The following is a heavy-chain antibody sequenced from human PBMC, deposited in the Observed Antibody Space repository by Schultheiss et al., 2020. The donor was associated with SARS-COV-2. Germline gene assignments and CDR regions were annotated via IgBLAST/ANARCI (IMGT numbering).Heavy chain of an antibody. CDR1: GGSISSSSYY. Sequence: SQTLSLTCTVSGGSISSSSYYWGWIRQPPGKGLEWIGSIYYSGSTNYNPSLKSRVTISVDTSKNQFSLKLSSVTAADTAVYYCARGDSSGYYSPRGYYYGMDVWGQGTTVTVSS. V-gene: IGHV4-39*07. CDR2: IYYSGST. CDR3: ARGDSSGYYSPRGYYYGMDV. J-gene: IGHJ6*02. D-gene: IGHD3-22*01.